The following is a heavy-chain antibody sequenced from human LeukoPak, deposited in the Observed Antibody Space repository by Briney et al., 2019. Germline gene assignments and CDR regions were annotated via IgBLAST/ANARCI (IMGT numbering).Heavy chain of an antibody. CDR1: GFTFSSYG. CDR3: AKGPSENYSSAGWFDP. J-gene: IGHJ5*02. Sequence: GGSLRLSCAASGFTFSSYGMHWVRQAPGKGLEWVAFIRYDGSNKYYADSVKGRFTISRDNSKNTLYLQMDSLRAEDTAVYYCAKGPSENYSSAGWFDPWGQGTLVTVSS. CDR2: IRYDGSNK. D-gene: IGHD4-11*01. V-gene: IGHV3-30*02.